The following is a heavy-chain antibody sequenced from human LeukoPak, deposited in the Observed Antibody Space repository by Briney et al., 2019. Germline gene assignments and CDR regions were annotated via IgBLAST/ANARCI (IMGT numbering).Heavy chain of an antibody. CDR3: ARDGAVAGRGLYWYFDL. CDR1: GGSISTYY. V-gene: IGHV4-59*01. Sequence: SETLSLTCTVSGGSISTYYWSWIRQSPGKGLEWIGYIYYSGSTNYNPSLKSRVTISVDTSKNQFSLKLSSVTAADTAVYYCARDGAVAGRGLYWYFDLWGRGTLVTVSS. D-gene: IGHD6-19*01. J-gene: IGHJ2*01. CDR2: IYYSGST.